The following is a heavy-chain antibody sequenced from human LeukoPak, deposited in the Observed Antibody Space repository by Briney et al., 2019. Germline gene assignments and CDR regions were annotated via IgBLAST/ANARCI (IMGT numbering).Heavy chain of an antibody. J-gene: IGHJ4*02. D-gene: IGHD2-21*01. CDR1: GYTFTKYV. Sequence: ASVTVSCKASGYTFTKYVVHWVRQAPGQRPEWMGWINAGNGDTKYSQNFQDRVTITRDTSANTAYMELSSLTSEDTALYYCARDDCGDTCYPGGYWGQGTLVTVSS. CDR2: INAGNGDT. V-gene: IGHV1-3*01. CDR3: ARDDCGDTCYPGGY.